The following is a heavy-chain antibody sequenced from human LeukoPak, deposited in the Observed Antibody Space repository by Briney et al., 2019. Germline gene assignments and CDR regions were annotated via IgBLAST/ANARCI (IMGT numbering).Heavy chain of an antibody. V-gene: IGHV7-4-1*02. D-gene: IGHD3-10*01. Sequence: ASVKVSCKASGYTFTTYAMNWVRQAPGQGLGWMGWINTNTGNPTYAQGFTGRFVFSLDTSVNTAYLQISSLKADDTAVYYCARANLWFGELGWIDPWGLGTLVTVSS. CDR3: ARANLWFGELGWIDP. CDR1: GYTFTTYA. J-gene: IGHJ5*02. CDR2: INTNTGNP.